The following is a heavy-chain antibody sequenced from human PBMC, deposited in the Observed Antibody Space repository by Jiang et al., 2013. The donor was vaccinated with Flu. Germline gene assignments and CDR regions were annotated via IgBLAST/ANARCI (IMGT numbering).Heavy chain of an antibody. CDR3: ARGGPIVVPAAPPDY. Sequence: MGWINPNSGGTNYAQKFQGRVTMTRDTSTSTVYMELSSLRSEDTAVYYCARGGPIVVPAAPPDYWGQGTLVTVSS. V-gene: IGHV1-2*02. CDR2: INPNSGGT. D-gene: IGHD2-2*01. J-gene: IGHJ4*02.